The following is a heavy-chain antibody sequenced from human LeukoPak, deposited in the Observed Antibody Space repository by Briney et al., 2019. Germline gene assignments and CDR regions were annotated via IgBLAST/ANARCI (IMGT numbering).Heavy chain of an antibody. V-gene: IGHV1-69*01. J-gene: IGHJ6*02. CDR1: GDTFTSYT. D-gene: IGHD2-21*02. Sequence: SVKVSCKASGDTFTSYTISWVRQAPGQGLEWMGGIIPIFGTANYARKFQGRVTITADESTSTAYMELSSLRSEDTAVYYCAREGPENDAYCGGDCYSSLRYYYGMDVWGQGTTVTVSS. CDR3: AREGPENDAYCGGDCYSSLRYYYGMDV. CDR2: IIPIFGTA.